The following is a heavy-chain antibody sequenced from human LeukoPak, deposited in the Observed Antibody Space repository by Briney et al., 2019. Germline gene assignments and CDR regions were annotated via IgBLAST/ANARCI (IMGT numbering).Heavy chain of an antibody. CDR1: GFTFSSYA. CDR3: ASFGISWTSAY. D-gene: IGHD2-21*01. Sequence: GGSLRLSCAASGFTFSSYAMHWIRQPPGKGLVWVARISDGGSYKSHVGSVEGRFTISRDNVRNILYLHMNDLRGEDTAVYYCASFGISWTSAYWGQGTLVTVSS. V-gene: IGHV3-74*01. J-gene: IGHJ4*02. CDR2: ISDGGSYK.